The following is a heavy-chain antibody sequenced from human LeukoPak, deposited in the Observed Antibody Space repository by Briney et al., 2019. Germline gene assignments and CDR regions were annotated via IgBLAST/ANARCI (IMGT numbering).Heavy chain of an antibody. Sequence: GGSLRLSCAASGFTFSSYAMNWVRQAPGKGLEWVSVIYSGGSTYYADSVKGRFTISRDNSKNTLYLQMNSLRAEDTAVYYCARAPGGSGGEFFDYWGQGTLVTVSS. J-gene: IGHJ4*02. CDR2: IYSGGST. CDR3: ARAPGGSGGEFFDY. CDR1: GFTFSSYA. D-gene: IGHD3-10*01. V-gene: IGHV3-53*01.